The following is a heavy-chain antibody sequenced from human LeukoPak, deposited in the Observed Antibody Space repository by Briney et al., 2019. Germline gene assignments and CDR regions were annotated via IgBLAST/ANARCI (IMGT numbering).Heavy chain of an antibody. V-gene: IGHV1-69*13. CDR1: GGTFSSYA. J-gene: IGHJ1*01. D-gene: IGHD1-14*01. CDR3: ARDSSDFRNLIPH. CDR2: IIPIFGAA. Sequence: ASVTVSCKASGGTFSSYAISWVRQAPGQGLEWMGGIIPIFGAAKYAQKFQGRVTITADESTSTAYMELSSLRSEDTAVYYCARDSSDFRNLIPHWGQGTLVTVSS.